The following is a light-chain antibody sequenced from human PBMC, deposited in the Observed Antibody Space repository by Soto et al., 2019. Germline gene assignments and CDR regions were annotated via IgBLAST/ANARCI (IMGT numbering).Light chain of an antibody. J-gene: IGLJ1*01. Sequence: QSALTQPPSASGFPGQSVTISCTGTSSDVGAYNYVSWYQQLPGKAPKLIIYEVSKRPSGVPDRFSGSKSGNTASLTVSGLQAEDEADYYCTSYAGTYSFFYFFGTGTKVTVL. CDR1: SSDVGAYNY. V-gene: IGLV2-8*01. CDR3: TSYAGTYSFFYF. CDR2: EVS.